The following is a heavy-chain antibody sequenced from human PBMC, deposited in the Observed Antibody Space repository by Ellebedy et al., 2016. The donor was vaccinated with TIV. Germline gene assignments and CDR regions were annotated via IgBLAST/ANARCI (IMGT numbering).Heavy chain of an antibody. CDR2: IYYSGST. V-gene: IGHV4-30-4*01. CDR3: ARGADYFDS. J-gene: IGHJ4*02. Sequence: SETLSLTXTVSDGSLSNGDYYWSWIRQPPGKGLEWVGYIYYSGSTDYYPSLKGRVTISIDTSKNQFSLKVRSVTAADTAVYYCARGADYFDSWGQGALVTVPS. CDR1: DGSLSNGDYY.